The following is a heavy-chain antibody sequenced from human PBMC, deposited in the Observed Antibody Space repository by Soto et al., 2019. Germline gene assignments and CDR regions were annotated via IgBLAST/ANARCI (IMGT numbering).Heavy chain of an antibody. V-gene: IGHV4-34*01. D-gene: IGHD3-9*01. CDR3: ARSPNTRYFDWLSIDYRYYFQY. Sequence: SETLSLTCAFYVGSFSGYYWSWIRHPPGKWLEWIGEINHSGSTNYNPSLKSRVTISVDTSKNQFSLKLSSVTAADTAVYYCARSPNTRYFDWLSIDYRYYFQYWGQGTLVSVS. CDR2: INHSGST. CDR1: VGSFSGYY. J-gene: IGHJ4*02.